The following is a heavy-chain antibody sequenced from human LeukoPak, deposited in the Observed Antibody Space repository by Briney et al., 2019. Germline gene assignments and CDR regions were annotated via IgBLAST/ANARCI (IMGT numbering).Heavy chain of an antibody. CDR2: VYYSGST. J-gene: IGHJ4*02. CDR3: ARAAYSSGFYFFDS. V-gene: IGHV4-59*01. D-gene: IGHD3-22*01. CDR1: GGSITSYY. Sequence: EPSETLSLTCTVSGGSITSYYWSWIRQPPGKGLESIGYVYYSGSTSYNPSLKSRVTISIDTSKNQFSLKLNSLIAADTAVYYCARAAYSSGFYFFDSWGQGTLVTVSS.